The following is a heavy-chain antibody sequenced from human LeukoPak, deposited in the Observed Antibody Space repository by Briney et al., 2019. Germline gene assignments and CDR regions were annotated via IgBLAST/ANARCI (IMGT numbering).Heavy chain of an antibody. V-gene: IGHV4-39*07. CDR2: IYYSGST. CDR3: ARDQRGDSAYDFDY. D-gene: IGHD5-12*01. CDR1: GGSISSSSYY. J-gene: IGHJ4*02. Sequence: LETLSLTCTVSGGSISSSSYYWGWIRQPPGKGLGWIGSIYYSGSTYYNPSLKSRVTISVDTSKKQLSLKLRSVTAADTAVYYCARDQRGDSAYDFDYWGQGILVTVSS.